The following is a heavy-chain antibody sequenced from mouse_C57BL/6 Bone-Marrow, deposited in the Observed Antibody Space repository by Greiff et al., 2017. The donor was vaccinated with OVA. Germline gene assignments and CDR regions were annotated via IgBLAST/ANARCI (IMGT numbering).Heavy chain of an antibody. Sequence: QVQLQQSGAELVRPGTSVKVSCKASGYAFTNYLIEWVKQRPGQGLEWIGVINPGSGGTNYNEKFKGKATLTADKSSSTAYMPLSSLTSEDSAVYFCARGDYYGTGFDYWGQGTTLTVSS. CDR2: INPGSGGT. CDR3: ARGDYYGTGFDY. J-gene: IGHJ2*01. V-gene: IGHV1-54*01. CDR1: GYAFTNYL. D-gene: IGHD1-1*01.